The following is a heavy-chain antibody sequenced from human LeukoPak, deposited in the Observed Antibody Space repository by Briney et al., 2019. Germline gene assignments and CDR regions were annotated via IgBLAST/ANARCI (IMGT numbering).Heavy chain of an antibody. CDR2: ISSSSSYI. V-gene: IGHV3-21*01. J-gene: IGHJ2*01. CDR1: GFNFTNFA. D-gene: IGHD3-9*01. CDR3: ARVRTLAPLRYFDWPGSSPGWYFDL. Sequence: PGGSLRLSCATSGFNFTNFAMNWVRQAPGKGLEWVSSISSSSSYIYYADSVKGRFTISRDNAKNSLYLQMNSLRAEDTAVYYCARVRTLAPLRYFDWPGSSPGWYFDLWGRGTLVTVSS.